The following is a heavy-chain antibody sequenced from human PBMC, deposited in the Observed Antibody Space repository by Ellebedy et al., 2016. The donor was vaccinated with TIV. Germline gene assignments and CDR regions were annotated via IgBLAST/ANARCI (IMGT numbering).Heavy chain of an antibody. CDR3: ARWFYSSSFWYFDY. J-gene: IGHJ4*02. CDR2: IYYSGST. Sequence: SETLSLTCTVSGGSISSYYWSWIRQPPGKGLEWIGYIYYSGSTNYNPSLKSRVTISIDTSKNQFSLKLNSVTAADTAVYYCARWFYSSSFWYFDYWGQGTLVTVSS. CDR1: GGSISSYY. D-gene: IGHD6-13*01. V-gene: IGHV4-59*01.